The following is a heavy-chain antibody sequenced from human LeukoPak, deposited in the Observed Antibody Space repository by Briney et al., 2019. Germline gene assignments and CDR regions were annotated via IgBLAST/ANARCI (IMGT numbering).Heavy chain of an antibody. CDR1: GFTFSSYS. V-gene: IGHV3-21*01. Sequence: GGSLRPSCAASGFTFSSYSMNWVRQAPGKGLEWVSSISSSSSYIYYADSVKGRFTISRDNAKNSLYLQMNSLRAEDTAVYYCARERIQLWLIELAFDIWGQGTTVTVSS. CDR3: ARERIQLWLIELAFDI. CDR2: ISSSSSYI. J-gene: IGHJ3*02. D-gene: IGHD5-18*01.